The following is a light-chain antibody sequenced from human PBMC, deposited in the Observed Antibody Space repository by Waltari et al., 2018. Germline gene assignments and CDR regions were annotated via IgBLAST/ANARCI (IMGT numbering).Light chain of an antibody. CDR1: QSVSSN. CDR3: QQYNNWLT. CDR2: GAS. V-gene: IGKV3-15*01. Sequence: EIVMTQSPATLSVSTGERATLSCSASQSVSSNLAWYQQKPGQAPRLLIYGASTRATGIPARFSGSGSGTEFTLTISSLQSEDFAVYYCQQYNNWLTFGGGTKVEIK. J-gene: IGKJ4*01.